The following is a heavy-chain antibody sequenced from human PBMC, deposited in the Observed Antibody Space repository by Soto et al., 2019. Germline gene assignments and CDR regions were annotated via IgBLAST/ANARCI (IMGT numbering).Heavy chain of an antibody. Sequence: PSETLSLTCAVYGGSFSGYYWTWIRQPPGTGLEWIGEINHSGSTNYNPSLKSRVTISVATSKNQFCLKLTSVTAADTAVYYCARDKISGLFDYWGQGTLVTVS. CDR2: INHSGST. CDR3: ARDKISGLFDY. J-gene: IGHJ4*02. CDR1: GGSFSGYY. V-gene: IGHV4-34*01.